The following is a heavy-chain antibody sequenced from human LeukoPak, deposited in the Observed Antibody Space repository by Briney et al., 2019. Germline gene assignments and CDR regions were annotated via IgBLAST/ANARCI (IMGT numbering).Heavy chain of an antibody. D-gene: IGHD5-12*01. V-gene: IGHV3-7*04. J-gene: IGHJ4*02. CDR2: IKQDGSEK. Sequence: GGPLRLSCAASGFTFSRFWMSWVRQAPGKGLEWVANIKQDGSEKYYVDSVKGRFTISRDNAKNSLYLQMNSLRAEDTAVFYCARDGTYTDYDPDFDIWGQGTLVTVSS. CDR3: ARDGTYTDYDPDFDI. CDR1: GFTFSRFW.